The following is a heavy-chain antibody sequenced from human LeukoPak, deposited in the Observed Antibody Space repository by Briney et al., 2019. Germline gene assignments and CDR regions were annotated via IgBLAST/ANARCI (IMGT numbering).Heavy chain of an antibody. CDR2: INTDGSST. V-gene: IGHV3-74*01. D-gene: IGHD3-22*01. J-gene: IGHJ4*02. Sequence: GGSLRLSCAASGFTFSSYWMHWVRQAPGKGLVWASRINTDGSSTSYADSVKGRFTISRDNAKNTLYLQMNSLRAEDTAVYYCARAASPYDSSGYYEIKYYFDYWGQGTLVTVSS. CDR1: GFTFSSYW. CDR3: ARAASPYDSSGYYEIKYYFDY.